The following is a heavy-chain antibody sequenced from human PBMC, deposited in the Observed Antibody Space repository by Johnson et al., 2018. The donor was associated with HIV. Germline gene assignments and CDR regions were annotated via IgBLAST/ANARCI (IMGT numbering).Heavy chain of an antibody. CDR2: ISWNSGSI. CDR1: GFTFDDYA. Sequence: VESGGGLVQPGRSLRLSCAASGFTFDDYAMHWVRQAPGKGLEWVSGISWNSGSIGYADSVKGRFTISRDASKSTLYLQMNSLRAEDTAVYYCARAYTYGAFDIWGQGTMVTVSS. J-gene: IGHJ3*02. CDR3: ARAYTYGAFDI. V-gene: IGHV3-9*01. D-gene: IGHD5-18*01.